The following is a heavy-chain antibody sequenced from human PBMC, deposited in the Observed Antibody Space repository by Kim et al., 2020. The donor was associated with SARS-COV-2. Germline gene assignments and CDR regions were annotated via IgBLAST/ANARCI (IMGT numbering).Heavy chain of an antibody. J-gene: IGHJ3*02. V-gene: IGHV3-49*03. Sequence: GGSLRLSCTASGFTFGDYAMSWFRQAPGKGLEWVGFIRSKAYGGTTEYAASVKGRFTISRDDSKSIAYLQMNSLKTEDTAVYYCTREALYTAYAFDIWGQGTMVTVYS. CDR2: IRSKAYGGTT. CDR1: GFTFGDYA. D-gene: IGHD2-8*01. CDR3: TREALYTAYAFDI.